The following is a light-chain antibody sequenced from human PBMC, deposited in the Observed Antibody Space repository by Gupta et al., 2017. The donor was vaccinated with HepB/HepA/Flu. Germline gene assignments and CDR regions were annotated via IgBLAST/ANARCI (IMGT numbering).Light chain of an antibody. J-gene: IGLJ2*01. CDR1: SLRSYY. CDR3: KSRDSSGNII. Sequence: SSELTQDPAVSVALGQTVRITCQGDSLRSYYATWYQQKPGQAPVVVIYGKNNRPSGIPDRFSGSSSGNTASLTITGAQAEDEADYYCKSRDSSGNIIFGGGTKLTVL. CDR2: GKN. V-gene: IGLV3-19*01.